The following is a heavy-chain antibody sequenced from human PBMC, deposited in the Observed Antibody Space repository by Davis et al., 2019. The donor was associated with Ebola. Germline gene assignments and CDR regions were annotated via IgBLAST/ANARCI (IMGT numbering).Heavy chain of an antibody. CDR2: IITDNGNR. V-gene: IGHV1-18*04. Sequence: ASVKVSCKASGYTFTSYGISWVRQAPGQGLEWMGWIITDNGNRNYAQKFQGRVTMSTDTSTTTAYMELTSLRSDDTAVYYYVRGGIQIWSSHYLDYWGQGTLVTVSS. D-gene: IGHD5-18*01. J-gene: IGHJ4*02. CDR1: GYTFTSYG. CDR3: VRGGIQIWSSHYLDY.